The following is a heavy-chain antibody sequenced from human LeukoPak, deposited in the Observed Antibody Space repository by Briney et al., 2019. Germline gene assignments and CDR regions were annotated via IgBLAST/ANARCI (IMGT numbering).Heavy chain of an antibody. D-gene: IGHD3-9*01. V-gene: IGHV3-53*01. J-gene: IGHJ4*02. CDR1: GFTVRSNY. CDR2: IYSGGST. CDR3: ARDRYDILTGSNYFDY. Sequence: GGSLRLSCAASGFTVRSNYMSWVRQAPGKGLEWVSVIYSGGSTYYADSVKGRFTLSRDNSKNTLYLQMNSLRAEDTAVYYCARDRYDILTGSNYFDYWGQGTLVTVSS.